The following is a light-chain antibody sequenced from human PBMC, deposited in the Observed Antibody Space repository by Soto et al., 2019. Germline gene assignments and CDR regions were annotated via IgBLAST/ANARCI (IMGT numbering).Light chain of an antibody. CDR1: SSDVGGYNY. V-gene: IGLV2-14*01. Sequence: QSALTQPASVSGSPGQSITISCTGTSSDVGGYNYVSWYQQHPGKAPTLMIYEVSHRPSGVSNRFSGSKSGNTASLTISGLQAEDEADYSCSSYTSSSTGVFGGGTKLTVL. CDR2: EVS. CDR3: SSYTSSSTGV. J-gene: IGLJ3*02.